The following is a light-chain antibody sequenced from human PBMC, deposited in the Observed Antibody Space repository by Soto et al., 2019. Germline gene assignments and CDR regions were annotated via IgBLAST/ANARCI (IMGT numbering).Light chain of an antibody. CDR1: SSDVGGYNY. V-gene: IGLV2-14*01. CDR2: DVS. J-gene: IGLJ1*01. CDR3: TSYTSTLSIYV. Sequence: QSVLTQPASVSGSPGQSITISCTGTSSDVGGYNYVSWYQQHPGKAPKLMIYDVSNRPSGVSNRFSGTKSDNTASLTISGLQADDEADYYSTSYTSTLSIYVVRTGSK.